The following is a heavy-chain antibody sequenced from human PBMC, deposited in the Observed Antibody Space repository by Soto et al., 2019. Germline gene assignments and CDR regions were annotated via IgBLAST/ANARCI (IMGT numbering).Heavy chain of an antibody. D-gene: IGHD3-10*01. J-gene: IGHJ5*02. V-gene: IGHV1-2*02. CDR2: INPYSGGA. Sequence: GASVKVSCKASGYTFTGYFMHWVRQAPGQGLEWMGCINPYSGGADSAQSFQGRVTMTRDTSISTVYMELSRLRFDDTAVYYCARVIRGAYYNSPLDTWGQGTVVTV. CDR1: GYTFTGYF. CDR3: ARVIRGAYYNSPLDT.